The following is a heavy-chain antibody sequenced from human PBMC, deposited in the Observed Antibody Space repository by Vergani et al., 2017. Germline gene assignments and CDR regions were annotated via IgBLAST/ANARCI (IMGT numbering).Heavy chain of an antibody. V-gene: IGHV1-2*02. D-gene: IGHD4-23*01. CDR2: INPNSGGT. CDR1: GYTFTSYA. CDR3: ARTAAIYGGNSELSY. Sequence: QVQLVQSGSELKKPGASVKVSCKASGYTFTSYAMNWVRQAPGQGLEWMGWINPNSGGTNYAQKFQGRVTMTRDTSISTAYMELSRLRSDDTAVYYCARTAAIYGGNSELSYWGQGTLVTVSS. J-gene: IGHJ4*02.